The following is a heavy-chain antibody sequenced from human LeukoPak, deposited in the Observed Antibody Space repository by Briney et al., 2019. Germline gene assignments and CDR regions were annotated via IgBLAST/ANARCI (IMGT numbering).Heavy chain of an antibody. CDR2: ISSDGSTT. CDR1: GFIFNDFW. J-gene: IGHJ4*02. Sequence: GGSLRLSCAASGFIFNDFWMHWLRQVPGKGPVWVSRISSDGSTTYYADSVKGRFTISRDNAKNTLYLQMSSLRVEDTAAYYCGTAQYWGQGTLLTVSS. CDR3: GTAQY. V-gene: IGHV3-74*01.